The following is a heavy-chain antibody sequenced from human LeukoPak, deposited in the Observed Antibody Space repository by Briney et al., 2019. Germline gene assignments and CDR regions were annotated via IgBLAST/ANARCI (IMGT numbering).Heavy chain of an antibody. Sequence: ASVKVSCKASGYTFTSYDINWVRQATGQGLEWMGWMNPNSGNTGYAQKFQGRVTMTRDTSISTAYMELSRLRSDDTAVYYCAREIMYSSSSSITYWGQGTLVTVSS. J-gene: IGHJ4*02. V-gene: IGHV1-8*01. CDR3: AREIMYSSSSSITY. D-gene: IGHD6-6*01. CDR1: GYTFTSYD. CDR2: MNPNSGNT.